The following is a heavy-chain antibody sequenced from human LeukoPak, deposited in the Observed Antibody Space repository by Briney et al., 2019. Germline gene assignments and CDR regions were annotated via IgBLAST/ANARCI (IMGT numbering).Heavy chain of an antibody. Sequence: GGSLRLSCAASGFTFSSYWMSWVRQAPGKGLEYVSAISSNGGSTYYANSVKGRFTISRDNSKNTLYLQMGSLRAEDMAVYYCARGPAAIDYWGQGTLVTVSS. CDR1: GFTFSSYW. J-gene: IGHJ4*02. V-gene: IGHV3-64*01. CDR3: ARGPAAIDY. D-gene: IGHD2-2*01. CDR2: ISSNGGST.